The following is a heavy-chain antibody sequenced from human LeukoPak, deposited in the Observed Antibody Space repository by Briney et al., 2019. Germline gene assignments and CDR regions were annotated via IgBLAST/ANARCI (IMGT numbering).Heavy chain of an antibody. Sequence: SQTLSVTCTVSGGSISSGGYYWSWIRQHPGKGLEWIGYIYYSGSTYYNPSLKSRVTISVDTSKNQFSLKLSSVTAADTAVYYCARGQQLVVFDPWGQGTLVTVSS. CDR1: GGSISSGGYY. CDR3: ARGQQLVVFDP. V-gene: IGHV4-31*03. D-gene: IGHD6-13*01. J-gene: IGHJ5*02. CDR2: IYYSGST.